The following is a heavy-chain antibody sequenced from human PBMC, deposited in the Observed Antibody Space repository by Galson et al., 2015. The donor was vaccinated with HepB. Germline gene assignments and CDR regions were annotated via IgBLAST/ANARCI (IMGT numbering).Heavy chain of an antibody. Sequence: SVKVSCKASGYTFTGYYMHWVRQAPGQGLEWMGRTNPNSGGTNYAQKFQGRVTMTRDTSISTAYMELSRLRSDDTVVYYCARGASLNRLKAAANQDFDYWGQGTLVTVSS. D-gene: IGHD1-14*01. V-gene: IGHV1-2*05. CDR1: GYTFTGYY. CDR3: ARGASLNRLKAAANQDFDY. CDR2: TNPNSGGT. J-gene: IGHJ4*02.